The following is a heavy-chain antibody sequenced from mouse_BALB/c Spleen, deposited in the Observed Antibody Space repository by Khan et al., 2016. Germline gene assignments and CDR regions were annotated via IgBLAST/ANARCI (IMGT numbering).Heavy chain of an antibody. D-gene: IGHD1-1*01. Sequence: EVELVEPGGGLVKPGESLKLSCAASGFTFSSYAMSWVRKTPEKRLEWVASISSGGTTFYPDSLKGRFTISRDNARNILYLQVSSLSTEVTAMHYCTRGVTTVVDDFDYWGQGTTLTVSS. CDR1: GFTFSSYA. J-gene: IGHJ2*01. CDR3: TRGVTTVVDDFDY. V-gene: IGHV5-6-5*01. CDR2: ISSGGTT.